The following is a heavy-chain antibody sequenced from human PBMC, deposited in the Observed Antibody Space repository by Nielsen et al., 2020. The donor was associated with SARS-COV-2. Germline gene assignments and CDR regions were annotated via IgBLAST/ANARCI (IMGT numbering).Heavy chain of an antibody. J-gene: IGHJ4*02. D-gene: IGHD3-22*01. CDR3: ARDQNLSVYYYDSSGYYYPSYFDY. Sequence: GESLKISCAASGFTVSSSYMSWVRQAPGKGLEWVSLIYSGGSTYYADSVKGRFTISRDSSKNTLYLQMDSLRAEDTAVYYCARDQNLSVYYYDSSGYYYPSYFDYWGQGTLVTVSS. CDR2: IYSGGST. V-gene: IGHV3-66*01. CDR1: GFTVSSSY.